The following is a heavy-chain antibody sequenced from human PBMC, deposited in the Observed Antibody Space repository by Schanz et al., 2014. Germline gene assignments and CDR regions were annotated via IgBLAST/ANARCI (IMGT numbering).Heavy chain of an antibody. V-gene: IGHV1-18*01. Sequence: VRSSDAVIWLGTSVKVSCKASGGTFSSSTLTWVRQAPGQGLEWMGWISVYHGHTNYAEKVHGRVTMTTDTSTSTAYMELRSLISEDAAVYYCARDVPINDYWGQGAPVTVAS. CDR2: ISVYHGHT. J-gene: IGHJ4*02. CDR3: ARDVPINDY. CDR1: GGTFSSST. D-gene: IGHD2-2*01.